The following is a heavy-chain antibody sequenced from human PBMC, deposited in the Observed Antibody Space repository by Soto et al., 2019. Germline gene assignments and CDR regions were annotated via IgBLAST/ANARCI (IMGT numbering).Heavy chain of an antibody. Sequence: QMQLVQSGAEVKKTGSSVKVSCKGSGNTFTYVYLHWVRQAPGQALEWMGWITPFNGNTKYAQKCQVRDTFTGDSSLNKTDIELSSLRSDDTAMFYCASGPSDAIGHFDYWGQGTLVTVSS. J-gene: IGHJ4*02. CDR1: GNTFTYVY. D-gene: IGHD2-2*01. V-gene: IGHV1-45*02. CDR2: ITPFNGNT. CDR3: ASGPSDAIGHFDY.